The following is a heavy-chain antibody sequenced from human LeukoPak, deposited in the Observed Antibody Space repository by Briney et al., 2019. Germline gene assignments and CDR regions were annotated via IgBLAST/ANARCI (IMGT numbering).Heavy chain of an antibody. CDR2: INTNTGNP. J-gene: IGHJ4*02. CDR1: GYTFTSYA. Sequence: ASVKVSCKASGYTFTSYAMNWVRQAPGQGLEWMGWINTNTGNPTYAQGFTGRFVFSLDTSVGTAYLQISSLKAEDTAVYYCARDDEEIAAAGHDYWGQGTLVTVSS. CDR3: ARDDEEIAAAGHDY. V-gene: IGHV7-4-1*02. D-gene: IGHD6-13*01.